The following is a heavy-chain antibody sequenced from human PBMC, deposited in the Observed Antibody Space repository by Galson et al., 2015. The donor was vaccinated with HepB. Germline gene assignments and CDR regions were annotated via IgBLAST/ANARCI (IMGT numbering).Heavy chain of an antibody. CDR1: GGTFSSYA. CDR3: ARVSAKPLQTYFDY. Sequence: SVKVSCKASGGTFSSYAISWVRQAPGQGLEWMGGIIPIFGIANYAQKFQGRVTITADESTSTAYMELSSLRSEDTAVYYCARVSAKPLQTYFDYWGQGTLVTVSS. CDR2: IIPIFGIA. J-gene: IGHJ4*02. D-gene: IGHD6-13*01. V-gene: IGHV1-69*13.